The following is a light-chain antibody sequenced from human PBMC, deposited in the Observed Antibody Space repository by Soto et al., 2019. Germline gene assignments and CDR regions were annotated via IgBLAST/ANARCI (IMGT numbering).Light chain of an antibody. V-gene: IGKV1-5*03. Sequence: DIQITQSPSTLSGSVGDRVTITCRASQTISSWLAWYQQKPGKAPKLLIYKASTLKSGVPSRFRGSGSGTEFTLTISSLQPDDFETYYCQHHNSYSEAFGQGTKVDIK. CDR2: KAS. CDR3: QHHNSYSEA. J-gene: IGKJ1*01. CDR1: QTISSW.